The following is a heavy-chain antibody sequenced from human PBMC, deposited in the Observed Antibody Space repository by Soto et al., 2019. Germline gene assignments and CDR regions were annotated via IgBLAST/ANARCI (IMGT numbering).Heavy chain of an antibody. D-gene: IGHD2-21*02. CDR2: ITGSGGST. V-gene: IGHV3-23*01. J-gene: IGHJ4*02. CDR3: AKGTHCGGDCYSHFDY. Sequence: EVQLLESGGGLVQPGGSLRLSCAAPGFTFSSYTMSWVRQAPGKGLEWVSAITGSGGSTSYADSVKGRFTFSRDNSRNTLYLQMNSLRAEDTAVYYCAKGTHCGGDCYSHFDYWGQGTLVTVSS. CDR1: GFTFSSYT.